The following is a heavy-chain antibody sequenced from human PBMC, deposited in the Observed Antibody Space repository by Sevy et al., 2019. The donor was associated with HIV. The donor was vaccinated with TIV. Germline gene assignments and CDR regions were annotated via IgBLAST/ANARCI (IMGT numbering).Heavy chain of an antibody. Sequence: ASVKVSCKASGYSFSNYGLTWVRQAPGQGLEWMGWISGYNGETHYAQKFQGRVTMTRETSTTTAYMELRSLKFEDTALYYCGSISTTSVFDPWGQGTLVTVSS. CDR1: GYSFSNYG. CDR3: GSISTTSVFDP. V-gene: IGHV1-18*01. D-gene: IGHD1-7*01. J-gene: IGHJ5*02. CDR2: ISGYNGET.